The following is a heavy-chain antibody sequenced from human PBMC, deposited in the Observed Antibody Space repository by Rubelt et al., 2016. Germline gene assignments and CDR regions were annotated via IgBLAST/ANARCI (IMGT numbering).Heavy chain of an antibody. CDR3: ATGHSYVPYFDY. V-gene: IGHV1-18*01. D-gene: IGHD5-18*01. Sequence: APGQGLEWMGWISAYNGNTNYAQKLQGRVTMTTDTSTSTAYMELSSLRSEDTAVYYCATGHSYVPYFDYWGQGTLVTVSS. CDR2: ISAYNGNT. J-gene: IGHJ4*02.